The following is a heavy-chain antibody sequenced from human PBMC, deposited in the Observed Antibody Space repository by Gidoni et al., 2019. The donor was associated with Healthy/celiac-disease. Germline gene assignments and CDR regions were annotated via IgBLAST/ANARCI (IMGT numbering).Heavy chain of an antibody. CDR2: IYHSGST. V-gene: IGHV4-4*02. Sequence: QVQLQESGPGLVKPSGTLSLTSAVSGGSISSSNWWSWVRQPPGKGLEWIGEIYHSGSTNYNPSLKSRVTISVDKSKNQFSLKLSSVTAADTAVYYCARSYYGSGSYYTVGAFDYWGQGTLVTVSS. CDR3: ARSYYGSGSYYTVGAFDY. J-gene: IGHJ4*02. D-gene: IGHD3-10*01. CDR1: GGSISSSNW.